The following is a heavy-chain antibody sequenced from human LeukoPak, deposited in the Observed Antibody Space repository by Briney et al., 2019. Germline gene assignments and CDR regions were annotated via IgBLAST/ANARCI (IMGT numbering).Heavy chain of an antibody. Sequence: GGALRLSRAASRLSFYNFAMSWVRQAPAKGRAWVSGISGSGGSLYYAESVKGRFSISRDVSKSMLYLEMKSLRVDDTAVYYCVKVSGRGPRGPFDSWGQGTLVTVSS. CDR2: ISGSGGSL. CDR1: RLSFYNFA. J-gene: IGHJ4*02. V-gene: IGHV3-23*01. D-gene: IGHD1-26*01. CDR3: VKVSGRGPRGPFDS.